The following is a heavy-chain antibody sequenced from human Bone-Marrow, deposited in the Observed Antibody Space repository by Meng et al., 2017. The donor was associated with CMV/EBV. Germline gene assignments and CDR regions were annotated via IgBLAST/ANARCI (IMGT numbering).Heavy chain of an antibody. CDR1: GFIFSSYW. CDR3: ASASGRRF. Sequence: GESLKISCAASGFIFSSYWMHWVRQAQGKGLVWVSRINSDGSSTSYADSVKGRFTISRDNAKNTLYLQMNSLRAEDTAVYYCASASGRRFWGQGTMVTVSS. D-gene: IGHD1-26*01. CDR2: INSDGSST. J-gene: IGHJ3*01. V-gene: IGHV3-74*01.